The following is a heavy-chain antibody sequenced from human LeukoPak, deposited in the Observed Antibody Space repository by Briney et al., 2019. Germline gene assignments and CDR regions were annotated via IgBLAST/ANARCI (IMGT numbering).Heavy chain of an antibody. V-gene: IGHV4-59*08. J-gene: IGHJ4*02. CDR3: ARLYGWD. Sequence: SETLSLTCTVSGGSISSYYWSWIRQPPGKGLEWIGYIYHSGSTNYNPSLTSRVTISVDTSKNQFSLKLSSVTAADTAVYYCARLYGWDWGQGTLVTVSS. CDR1: GGSISSYY. CDR2: IYHSGST. D-gene: IGHD6-19*01.